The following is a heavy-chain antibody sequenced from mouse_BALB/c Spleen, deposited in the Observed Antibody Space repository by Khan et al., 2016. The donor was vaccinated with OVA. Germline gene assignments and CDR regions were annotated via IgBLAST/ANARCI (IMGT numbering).Heavy chain of an antibody. CDR2: IWTDGST. CDR3: GRQPYYYYYIMDY. J-gene: IGHJ4*01. CDR1: GFSLTNYG. Sequence: QVQLKESGPGLVAPSQSLSITCTISGFSLTNYGVHWVRQPPGKGLEWLVVIWTDGSTTYNSALKSRLSISKDNSKSQVFLKMNSLQTDDTAMYYCGRQPYYYYYIMDYWGQGISVTVSS. D-gene: IGHD2-10*01. V-gene: IGHV2-6-1*01.